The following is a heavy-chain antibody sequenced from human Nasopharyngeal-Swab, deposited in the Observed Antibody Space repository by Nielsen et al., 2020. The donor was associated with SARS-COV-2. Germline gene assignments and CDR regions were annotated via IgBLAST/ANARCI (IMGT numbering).Heavy chain of an antibody. CDR2: IWYDGSNK. CDR3: ARGPRLLRFLEWLFSLDAFDI. V-gene: IGHV3-33*01. D-gene: IGHD3-3*01. J-gene: IGHJ3*02. CDR1: GFTFSSYG. Sequence: GGSLRLSCAASGFTFSSYGMHWVRQAPGKGLEGVAVIWYDGSNKYYADSVKGRFTISRDNSKNTLYLQMNSLRAEDTAVYYCARGPRLLRFLEWLFSLDAFDIWGQGTMVTVSS.